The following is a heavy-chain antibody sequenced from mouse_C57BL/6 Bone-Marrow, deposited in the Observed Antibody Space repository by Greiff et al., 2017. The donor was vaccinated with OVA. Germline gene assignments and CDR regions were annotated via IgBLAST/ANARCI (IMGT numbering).Heavy chain of an antibody. CDR3: TTSYYGSSHYAMDY. J-gene: IGHJ4*01. CDR2: IDPEDGDT. CDR1: GFNIKDYY. Sequence: VQLQQSGAELVRPGASVKLSCTASGFNIKDYYMHWVKQRPEQGLEWIGRIDPEDGDTEYAPKFQGKVTMTADTSSNTAYLQLSSLTSEDTAVYYCTTSYYGSSHYAMDYWGQGTSVTVSS. D-gene: IGHD1-1*01. V-gene: IGHV14-1*01.